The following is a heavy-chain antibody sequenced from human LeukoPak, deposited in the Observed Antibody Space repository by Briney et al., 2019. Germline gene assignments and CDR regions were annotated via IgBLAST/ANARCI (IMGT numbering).Heavy chain of an antibody. CDR1: GYTFTSYY. Sequence: ASVKVSCKASGYTFTSYYMHWVRQAPGQGLEWVGIINPSGGSTSYAQKFQGRVTMTRDTSTSTVYMELSSLRSEDTAVYYCAGSGIAVAGTRVYYAFDIWGQGTMVTVSS. CDR3: AGSGIAVAGTRVYYAFDI. J-gene: IGHJ3*02. CDR2: INPSGGST. D-gene: IGHD6-19*01. V-gene: IGHV1-46*01.